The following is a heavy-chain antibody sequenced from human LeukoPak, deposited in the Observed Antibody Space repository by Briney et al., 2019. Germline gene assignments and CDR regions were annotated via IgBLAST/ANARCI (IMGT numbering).Heavy chain of an antibody. Sequence: GGSLRLSCAASGFTFSNAWMSWVRQAPGKGLEWVANIKQDGSEKYYVDSVKGRFTISRDNAKNSLYLQMNSLRAEDTAVYYCARDTIGFGEFVGSAEYFQHWGQGTLVTVSS. CDR3: ARDTIGFGEFVGSAEYFQH. CDR2: IKQDGSEK. V-gene: IGHV3-7*01. J-gene: IGHJ1*01. D-gene: IGHD3-10*01. CDR1: GFTFSNAW.